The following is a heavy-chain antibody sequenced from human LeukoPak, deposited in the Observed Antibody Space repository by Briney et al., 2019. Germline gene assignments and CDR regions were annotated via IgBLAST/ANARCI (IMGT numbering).Heavy chain of an antibody. V-gene: IGHV3-30*18. D-gene: IGHD1-26*01. CDR1: GFTFSSYG. J-gene: IGHJ4*02. Sequence: GRSLRLSYAASGFTFSSYGMHWVRQAPGKGLEWVAVISYDGSNKYYADSVKGRFTISRDNSKNTLYLQMNSLRAEDTAVYYCAKSGSLRDFDYWGQGTLVTVSS. CDR3: AKSGSLRDFDY. CDR2: ISYDGSNK.